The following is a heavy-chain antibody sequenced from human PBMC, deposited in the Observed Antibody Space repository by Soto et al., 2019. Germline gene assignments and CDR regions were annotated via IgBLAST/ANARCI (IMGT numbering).Heavy chain of an antibody. D-gene: IGHD4-17*01. CDR1: GGTFSSYA. CDR3: ARGPNVDSAPTFDY. V-gene: IGHV1-69*12. Sequence: QVQLVQSGAEVKKPGSSVKVSCKASGGTFSSYAISWVRQAPEQGLEWMGGIIPIFGTGNYAQKFHGTVTITADESTITGYMELSSLRSEDTVVYYCARGPNVDSAPTFDYWGQGTLVTVSS. CDR2: IIPIFGTG. J-gene: IGHJ4*02.